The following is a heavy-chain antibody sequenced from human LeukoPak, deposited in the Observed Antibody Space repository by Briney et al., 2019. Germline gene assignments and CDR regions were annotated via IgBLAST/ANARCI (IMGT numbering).Heavy chain of an antibody. CDR3: TRTYGSGSYGRYYYYYYYMDV. D-gene: IGHD3-10*01. CDR1: GFTFSGSA. V-gene: IGHV3-73*01. CDR2: IRSKANSYAT. Sequence: GGSLRLSCAASGFTFSGSAMHWVRQASGKGLEWVGRIRSKANSYATAYAASVKGRFTISRDDSKNTAYLQMNSLKTEDTAVYYCTRTYGSGSYGRYYYYYYYMDVWGKGTTVTISS. J-gene: IGHJ6*03.